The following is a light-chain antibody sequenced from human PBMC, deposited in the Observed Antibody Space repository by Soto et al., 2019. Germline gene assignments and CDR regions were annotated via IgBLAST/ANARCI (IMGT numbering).Light chain of an antibody. V-gene: IGKV3-11*01. Sequence: EVVLTQSPATLSLSPGERATLSCRASENVRTFVDWYQQKPGQAPRLLIHGASNRATGIPPRFSGSGSGTDFTLTFSNLEPEDFAVYNCQQGSRWRPWTFGQGTRWEI. J-gene: IGKJ1*01. CDR3: QQGSRWRPWT. CDR1: ENVRTF. CDR2: GAS.